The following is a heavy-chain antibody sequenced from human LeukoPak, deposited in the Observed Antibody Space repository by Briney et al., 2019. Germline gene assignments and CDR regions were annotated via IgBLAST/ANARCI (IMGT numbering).Heavy chain of an antibody. CDR2: MNPNSGNT. CDR1: GYTFTSYD. D-gene: IGHD7-27*01. CDR3: ARNVPKTGDFFY. J-gene: IGHJ4*02. V-gene: IGHV1-8*01. Sequence: GASVKVSCKASGYTFTSYDVNWVRQATGQGLEWMGWMNPNSGNTGYAQKFQGRVTMTRNSSITTAYMELSSLRSEDTAVYYCARNVPKTGDFFYWGQGTLVTVSS.